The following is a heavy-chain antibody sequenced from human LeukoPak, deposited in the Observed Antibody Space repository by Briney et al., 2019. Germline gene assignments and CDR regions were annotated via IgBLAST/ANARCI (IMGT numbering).Heavy chain of an antibody. J-gene: IGHJ5*02. CDR3: ARVDTALVTGGYWFDP. D-gene: IGHD5-18*01. Sequence: PSETLSLTCTVSGDSISSGDYYWSWIPQPPGKSLEWIGYIYYSGTTYYNPSLKSRLIISVDTSKNQFSLKLSSVTAADTAVYYCARVDTALVTGGYWFDPWGQGTLVTVSS. CDR2: IYYSGTT. CDR1: GDSISSGDYY. V-gene: IGHV4-30-4*01.